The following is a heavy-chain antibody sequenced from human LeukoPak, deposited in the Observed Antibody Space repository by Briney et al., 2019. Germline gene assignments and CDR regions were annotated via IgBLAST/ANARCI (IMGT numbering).Heavy chain of an antibody. CDR2: ISSSSSYI. CDR1: GFTFSSYS. CDR3: ARGVIVGAVDY. V-gene: IGHV3-21*01. Sequence: GGSLRLSCAASGFTFSSYSMNWVRQAPGKGLEWVSSISSSSSYIYYADSVKGRFTISRDNAKNSLYLQMNSLRAEDTAVYYCARGVIVGAVDYWGQGTLVTVSS. D-gene: IGHD1-26*01. J-gene: IGHJ4*02.